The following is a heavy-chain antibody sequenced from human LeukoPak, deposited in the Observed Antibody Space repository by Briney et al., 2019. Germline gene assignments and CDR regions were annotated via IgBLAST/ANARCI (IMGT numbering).Heavy chain of an antibody. D-gene: IGHD6-13*01. J-gene: IGHJ3*02. Sequence: ASVKVSCKASGYTFTNYAMNWVRQAPGQGLEWMGWINTNTGNPPYAQGFTGRFVFSLDTFVSTAYLQISSLKAEDTAMYYCARERRSSSPGEQQLVRAFDIWGQGTMVTVSS. V-gene: IGHV7-4-1*02. CDR3: ARERRSSSPGEQQLVRAFDI. CDR2: INTNTGNP. CDR1: GYTFTNYA.